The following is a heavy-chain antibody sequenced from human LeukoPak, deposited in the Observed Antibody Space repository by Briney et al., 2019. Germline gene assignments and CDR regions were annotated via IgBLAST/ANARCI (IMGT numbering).Heavy chain of an antibody. Sequence: GGTLRLSCAASGFTFSSFEMNWVRQAPGKGLEWVSYISINRPNIYYADSVKGRFPISRDNAQNSLYLQMNSLRAEDTAVYYCARAWYYFDYWGQGTLVTLPT. V-gene: IGHV3-48*03. D-gene: IGHD2-8*02. CDR1: GFTFSSFE. J-gene: IGHJ4*02. CDR2: ISINRPNI. CDR3: ARAWYYFDY.